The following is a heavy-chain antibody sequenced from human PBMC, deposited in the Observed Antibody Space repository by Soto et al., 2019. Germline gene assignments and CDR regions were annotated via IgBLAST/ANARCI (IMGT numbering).Heavy chain of an antibody. V-gene: IGHV3-30-3*01. D-gene: IGHD2-21*02. CDR3: ARSYCGDDCALDH. J-gene: IGHJ4*02. CDR1: GFIFSNYV. CDR2: ISYDGNSK. Sequence: QVQLVESGGGVVQPGRSLRLSCAASGFIFSNYVIHGVRQVPAKGWEWVAVISYDGNSKHYADSVKGRFTISRDNSKSTLYVQMNSLRAEDTAVYYCARSYCGDDCALDHWGQGTLVTVSS.